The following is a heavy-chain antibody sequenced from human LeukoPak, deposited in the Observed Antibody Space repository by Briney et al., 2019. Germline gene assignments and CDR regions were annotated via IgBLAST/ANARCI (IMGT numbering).Heavy chain of an antibody. CDR2: IRGSDGGT. CDR1: GFTFSNYA. D-gene: IGHD4-17*01. J-gene: IGHJ3*02. V-gene: IGHV3-23*01. Sequence: PGGSLRLSCTVSGFTFSNYAMTWVRQAPGKGLEWVSSIRGSDGGTHYAGSVKGRFTISGDNSKNTLFLQMNSLRGEDTAIYYCARDPNGDYIGAFDMGGPGTMVTVSS. CDR3: ARDPNGDYIGAFDM.